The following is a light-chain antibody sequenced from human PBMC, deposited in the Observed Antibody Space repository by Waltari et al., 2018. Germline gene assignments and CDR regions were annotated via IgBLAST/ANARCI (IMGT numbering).Light chain of an antibody. V-gene: IGLV1-47*01. CDR1: SSNIGSNY. Sequence: QSVLTQPPSASGTPGQRVTISCSGSSSNIGSNYVYWYQQLPGTAPKLLIYRNNQRAAGGPDRFACSKSGTSASLAISGLRSEDEADYYCAAWDDSLSGHWVFGGGTKLTVL. CDR3: AAWDDSLSGHWV. CDR2: RNN. J-gene: IGLJ3*02.